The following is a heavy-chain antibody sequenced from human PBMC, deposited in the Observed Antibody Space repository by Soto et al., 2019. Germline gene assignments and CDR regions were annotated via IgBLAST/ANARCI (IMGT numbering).Heavy chain of an antibody. J-gene: IGHJ3*02. V-gene: IGHV2-5*02. CDR2: IYWADDK. Sequence: QITLKESGPTLVKPTQTLTLTCTFSGFSLSTSGVGVGWIRQPPGKALEWLALIYWADDKRYSPSLKSRLTITKDTSKNQVVLTMTNMDPVDTATYYCAHSNEFWSGYRLHPIYAFDIWGQGTMVTVSS. CDR3: AHSNEFWSGYRLHPIYAFDI. CDR1: GFSLSTSGVG. D-gene: IGHD3-3*01.